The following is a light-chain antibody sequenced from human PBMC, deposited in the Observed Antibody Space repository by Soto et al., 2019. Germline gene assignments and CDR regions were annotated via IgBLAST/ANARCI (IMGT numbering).Light chain of an antibody. CDR1: NIVSKS. J-gene: IGLJ2*01. CDR3: QVSEV. Sequence: SYELTQPPSVSVDPGETARITCGGNNIVSKSVHWYQQMPGQAPVLVIYYDRDRPSGIPERFSGSNSGNTATLTISRVEAGDEADYYCQVSEVFGGGTKLTVL. V-gene: IGLV3-21*01. CDR2: YDR.